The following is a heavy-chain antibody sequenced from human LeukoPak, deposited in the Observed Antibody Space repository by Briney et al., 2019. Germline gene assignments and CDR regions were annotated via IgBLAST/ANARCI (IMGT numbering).Heavy chain of an antibody. CDR1: GGTFSSYA. D-gene: IGHD6-13*01. CDR2: IIPIFGTA. V-gene: IGHV1-69*05. Sequence: SVKVSCKASGGTFSSYAISWVRQAPGQGLEWMGRIIPIFGTANYAQKFQGRVTITTDESTSTAYMELSSLRSEDTAVYYCARPTRGSSSWYGWFDPWGQGTLVTVSS. J-gene: IGHJ5*02. CDR3: ARPTRGSSSWYGWFDP.